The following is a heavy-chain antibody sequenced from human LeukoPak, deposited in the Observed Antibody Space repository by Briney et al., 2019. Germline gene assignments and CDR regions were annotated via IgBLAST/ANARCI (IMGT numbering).Heavy chain of an antibody. CDR2: IYYSGST. CDR1: GGSISSYY. V-gene: IGHV4-59*01. D-gene: IGHD3-3*01. CDR3: ARGILRFPHAFDI. J-gene: IGHJ3*02. Sequence: SETLSLTCTVSGGSISSYYWSWIRQPPGKGLEWIGYIYYSGSTNYNSSLKSRVTISVDTSKNQFSLKLSSVTAADTAVYYCARGILRFPHAFDIWGQGTMVTVSS.